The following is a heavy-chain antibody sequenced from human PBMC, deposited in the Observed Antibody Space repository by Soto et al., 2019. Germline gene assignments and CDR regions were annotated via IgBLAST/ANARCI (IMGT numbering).Heavy chain of an antibody. CDR3: ARGFCTTATCFVGDF. J-gene: IGHJ4*02. CDR2: INPTGGST. V-gene: IGHV1-46*01. Sequence: QVHLVKSGAEVKKAGASVKISCTSSGYTFTSNYLHWVRQAPGQGLEWMGMINPTGGSTYYAQRFQGRVTMTMDTSTSTVYMELSDLRSEDTAVYYCARGFCTTATCFVGDFWGQGTLVTVSS. D-gene: IGHD2-21*02. CDR1: GYTFTSNY.